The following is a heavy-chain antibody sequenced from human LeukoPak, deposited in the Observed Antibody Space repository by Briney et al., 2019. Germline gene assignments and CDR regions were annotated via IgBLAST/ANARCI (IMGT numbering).Heavy chain of an antibody. CDR3: ARGHRRSMVRGVKYYFDY. J-gene: IGHJ4*02. CDR1: GGSISSGNYY. Sequence: PSETLSLTCTVSGGSISSGNYYWGWIRQPPGKGLEWIGSIYYSGSTYYNPSLKSRVTISVDTSKNQFSLKLSSVTAADTAVYYCARGHRRSMVRGVKYYFDYWGQGTLVTVSS. D-gene: IGHD3-10*01. V-gene: IGHV4-39*07. CDR2: IYYSGST.